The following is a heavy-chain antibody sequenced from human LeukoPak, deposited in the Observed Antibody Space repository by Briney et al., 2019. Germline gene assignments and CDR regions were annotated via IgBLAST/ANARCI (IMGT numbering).Heavy chain of an antibody. CDR1: GFTFNSYA. D-gene: IGHD6-6*01. V-gene: IGHV3-23*01. Sequence: PGGSLRLSCAASGFTFNSYAMSWVRQAPGKGLEWVSSISGGGSTYYAESVKGRFTISRDNSKNTLYLQVNSLRAEDTSVYYCAKESDSRTATRPYMDVWGKGTTVTVSS. J-gene: IGHJ6*03. CDR2: ISGGGST. CDR3: AKESDSRTATRPYMDV.